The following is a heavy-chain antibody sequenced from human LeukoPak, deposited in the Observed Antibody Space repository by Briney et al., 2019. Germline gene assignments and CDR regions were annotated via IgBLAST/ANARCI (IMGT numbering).Heavy chain of an antibody. CDR1: GGSISSGSYY. J-gene: IGHJ3*02. D-gene: IGHD6-13*01. CDR2: IYTSGST. Sequence: SQTLSLTCTVSGGSISSGSYYWSWIRQPAGKGLEWIGRIYTSGSTNYNPSLQSRVTISVDTSKNQFPLKLSSVTAADTAVYYCASLYSSIWPDAFDIWGQGTMVTVSS. V-gene: IGHV4-61*02. CDR3: ASLYSSIWPDAFDI.